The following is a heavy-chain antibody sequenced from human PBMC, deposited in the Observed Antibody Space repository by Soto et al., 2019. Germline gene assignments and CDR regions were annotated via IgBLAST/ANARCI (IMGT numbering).Heavy chain of an antibody. V-gene: IGHV1-69*02. CDR3: ARLDYGDYGWFDP. CDR2: IVPILSLA. J-gene: IGHJ5*02. D-gene: IGHD4-17*01. Sequence: QVQLVQSGAEVKKPGSSVKVSCKASGGTFSSYTFTWVRQAPGQGLEWLGRIVPILSLANYTQKFQGRVTITADKSTSTVYMDLNNLRSEDTAVYYCARLDYGDYGWFDPWGQGTLVTVSS. CDR1: GGTFSSYT.